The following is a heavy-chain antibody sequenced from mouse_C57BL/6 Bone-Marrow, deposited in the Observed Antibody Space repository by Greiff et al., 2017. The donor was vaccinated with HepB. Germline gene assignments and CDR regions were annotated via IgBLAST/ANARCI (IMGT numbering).Heavy chain of an antibody. CDR2: IDPSDSYT. CDR3: ARWGDY. V-gene: IGHV1-69*01. J-gene: IGHJ4*01. CDR1: GYTFTSYW. Sequence: QVQLQQPGAELVMPGASVKLSCKASGYTFTSYWMHWVKQRPGQGLEWIGEIDPSDSYTNYNQKFKGKSTLTVDKSSSTAYMQLSSLTSGDSAVYYCARWGDYWGQGTSVTVSS.